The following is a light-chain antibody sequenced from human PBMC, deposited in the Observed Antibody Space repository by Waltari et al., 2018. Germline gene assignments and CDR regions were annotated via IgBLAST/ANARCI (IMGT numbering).Light chain of an antibody. V-gene: IGLV2-11*01. CDR2: DVI. J-gene: IGLJ1*01. Sequence: QSALTQPRSVSGSPGQSVAISCTGTSSDVGAFNYVFWYQRHSGEAPKLIIYDVIKRPSGVPDRFSGSKSGNMASLTISGLQAEDEADYYCWSYAGRNTYVFGAGTKVTVL. CDR3: WSYAGRNTYV. CDR1: SSDVGAFNY.